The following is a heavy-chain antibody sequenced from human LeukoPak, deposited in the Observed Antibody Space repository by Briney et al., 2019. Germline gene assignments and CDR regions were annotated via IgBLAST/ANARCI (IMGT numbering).Heavy chain of an antibody. V-gene: IGHV4-39*07. CDR3: ARGTAFDWLLYGPNRFDP. Sequence: SETLSLTCTVSGGSISSSSYYWGWIRQPPGKGLEWIGSIYYSGSTYYNPSLKSRVTISVDTSKNQFSLKLSSVTAADTAVYYCARGTAFDWLLYGPNRFDPWGQGTLVTVSS. CDR1: GGSISSSSYY. CDR2: IYYSGST. D-gene: IGHD3-9*01. J-gene: IGHJ5*02.